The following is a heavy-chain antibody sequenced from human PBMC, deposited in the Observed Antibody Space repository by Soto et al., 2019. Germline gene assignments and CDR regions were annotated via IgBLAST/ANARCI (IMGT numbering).Heavy chain of an antibody. V-gene: IGHV4-31*03. CDR3: ARALRMIRGVFDH. Sequence: SETLPLTCTVSGGSISGGGYCWSWIRQLPGKDLEWIGYIYYSGSTSYNPSLKSRITMSVDTSKNQFSLKLTSVTAADTAVYYCARALRMIRGVFDHWGQGTLVTVSS. CDR1: GGSISGGGYC. CDR2: IYYSGST. J-gene: IGHJ4*02. D-gene: IGHD3-10*01.